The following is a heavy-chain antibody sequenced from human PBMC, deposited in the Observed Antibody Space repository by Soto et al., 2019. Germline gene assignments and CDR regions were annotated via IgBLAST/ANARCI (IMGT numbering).Heavy chain of an antibody. D-gene: IGHD3-16*01. J-gene: IGHJ5*02. CDR2: IYFSGRT. CDR1: GDSVSSGDYY. Sequence: SETLSLTCTVSGDSVSSGDYYWTWIRQPPGKGLEWVGHIYFSGRTNYIPSLESRVTISLDTSKNQFSLKLTSVTAADTAVYYCARVPIDTYMIYWSDPWGQGTLVTV. V-gene: IGHV4-61*08. CDR3: ARVPIDTYMIYWSDP.